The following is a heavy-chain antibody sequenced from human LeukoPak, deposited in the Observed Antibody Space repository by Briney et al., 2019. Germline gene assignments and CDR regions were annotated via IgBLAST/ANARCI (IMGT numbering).Heavy chain of an antibody. J-gene: IGHJ4*02. CDR2: ISSNGGST. Sequence: GSLGLSCAASGFTFSSYAMHWVRQAPGKGLEYVSVISSNGGSTYYANSVKGRFTISRDNSKNTLYLQMGSLRAEDMAVYYCARGGLLWFGELSGYWGQGTLVTVSS. CDR3: ARGGLLWFGELSGY. CDR1: GFTFSSYA. V-gene: IGHV3-64*01. D-gene: IGHD3-10*01.